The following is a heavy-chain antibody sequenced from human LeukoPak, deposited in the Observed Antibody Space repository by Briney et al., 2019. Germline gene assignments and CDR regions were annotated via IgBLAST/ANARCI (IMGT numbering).Heavy chain of an antibody. V-gene: IGHV4-59*11. CDR1: GGSISSHY. Sequence: PSETLSLTCTVSGGSISSHYWSWIRQPPGKGLDWIGYIYYSGNTNYNPSLMSRVIISVDSSKNQFSLKLRSVTAADTAVYYCARVGTVLDGGYWGQGTLVTVSS. D-gene: IGHD1-7*01. CDR2: IYYSGNT. J-gene: IGHJ4*02. CDR3: ARVGTVLDGGY.